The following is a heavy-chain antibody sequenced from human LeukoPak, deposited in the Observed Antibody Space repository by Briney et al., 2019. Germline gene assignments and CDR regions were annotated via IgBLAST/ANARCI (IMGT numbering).Heavy chain of an antibody. CDR1: GFTFNTYG. V-gene: IGHV3-33*01. CDR3: ARDSLGTSSGWFDP. J-gene: IGHJ5*02. D-gene: IGHD6-19*01. CDR2: IWSDGINK. Sequence: PGGSLRLSCAASGFTFNTYGTHWVRQAPGEGLEWVAVIWSDGINKHYADSVKGRFTISRDNSKNTLYLQMNSLRAEDTAVYYCARDSLGTSSGWFDPWGQGTLVVVSS.